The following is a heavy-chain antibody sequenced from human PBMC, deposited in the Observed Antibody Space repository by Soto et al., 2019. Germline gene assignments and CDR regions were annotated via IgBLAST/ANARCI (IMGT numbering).Heavy chain of an antibody. CDR3: AKDYGDYVPIFVNGMDV. D-gene: IGHD4-17*01. J-gene: IGHJ6*02. CDR2: ISSSSSTI. Sequence: GSLILSCAASGFTFSSYSMNWVRQAPGKGLRWVSYISSSSSTIYYADSVKGRFTISRDNAKNSLYLQMNSLRAEDTAVYYCAKDYGDYVPIFVNGMDVWGQGTTVTVSS. CDR1: GFTFSSYS. V-gene: IGHV3-48*01.